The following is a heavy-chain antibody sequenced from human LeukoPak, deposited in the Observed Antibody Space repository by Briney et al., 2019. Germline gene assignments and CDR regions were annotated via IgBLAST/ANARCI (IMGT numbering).Heavy chain of an antibody. Sequence: SQTLSLTCTVSGGSISSGSYYWSWIRQPAGKGLEWIGRIYTSGSTNYNPSLKSRVTISVDTSKNQFSLKLSSVTAADTAVYYCARVSEVGARGDYWGQGTLVTVSS. CDR2: IYTSGST. CDR3: ARVSEVGARGDY. J-gene: IGHJ4*02. V-gene: IGHV4-61*02. CDR1: GGSISSGSYY. D-gene: IGHD1-26*01.